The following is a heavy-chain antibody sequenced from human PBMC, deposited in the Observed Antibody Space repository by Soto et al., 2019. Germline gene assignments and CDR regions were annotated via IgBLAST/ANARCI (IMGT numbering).Heavy chain of an antibody. CDR1: GDSISSTHW. D-gene: IGHD2-21*01. CDR2: VYHSGST. J-gene: IGHJ5*02. Sequence: QVYLHQSGPGLVKPSGTLSLTCAVSGDSISSTHWWTWVRKTPGKGLEWIGEVYHSGSTSYNPSLKSRVTISVYKSNNQFSLKLTSVTAADTAVYYCATLPPRIVVTVLPIPTWGQGTLVSVSS. CDR3: ATLPPRIVVTVLPIPT. V-gene: IGHV4-4*02.